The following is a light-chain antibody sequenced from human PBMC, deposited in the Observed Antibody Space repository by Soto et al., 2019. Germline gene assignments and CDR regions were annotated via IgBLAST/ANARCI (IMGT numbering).Light chain of an antibody. CDR2: GAS. J-gene: IGKJ1*01. CDR3: QQYDTSPRT. V-gene: IGKV3-20*01. Sequence: EVLLTQSPGTLSLSPGERATLSCRASQSVSSYYVAWYQQKAGQATRLLIYGASNRATGIPDRFSGSGSGTDFTLTIRRLEPEDFAVYYCQQYDTSPRTFGQGTKVEFK. CDR1: QSVSSYY.